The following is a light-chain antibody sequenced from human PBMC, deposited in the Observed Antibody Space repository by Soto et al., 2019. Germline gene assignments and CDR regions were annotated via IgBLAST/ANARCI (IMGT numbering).Light chain of an antibody. CDR3: QQYNSRPRT. V-gene: IGKV3D-15*01. J-gene: IGKJ1*01. CDR1: DNVETK. Sequence: EMAQSAATLSLSPRESAPLSCRASDNVETKLAWFQQTPGQAPRLLIYGASTRATGIPARLSGSGSGTEFTLTISSLQSEDSAVYYCQQYNSRPRTFGQGSKVAIK. CDR2: GAS.